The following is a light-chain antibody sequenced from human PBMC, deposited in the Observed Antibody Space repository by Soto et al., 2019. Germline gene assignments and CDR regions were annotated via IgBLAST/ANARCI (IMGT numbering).Light chain of an antibody. CDR3: HQRSNWPRT. CDR2: DTS. J-gene: IGKJ3*01. V-gene: IGKV3-11*01. Sequence: EIVLTQSPATLSVSPGERATLSCRASQSVRSYLAWYQQKPSQAPRLLIYDTSDRATGVPARFSGSGSGTDFTLTIDSLEPEDFAVYYCHQRSNWPRTFGPGTRVDI. CDR1: QSVRSY.